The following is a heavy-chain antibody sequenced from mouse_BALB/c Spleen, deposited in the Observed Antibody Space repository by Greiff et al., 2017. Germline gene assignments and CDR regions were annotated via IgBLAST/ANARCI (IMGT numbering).Heavy chain of an antibody. D-gene: IGHD1-1*01. Sequence: EVQLQQSGPELVKPGASVKISCKASGYTFTDYNMHWVKQSHGKSLEWIGYIYPYNGGTGYNQKFKSKATLTVDNSSSTAYMELRSLTSEDSAVYYCARPYGSSYWYFDVWGAGTTVTVSS. CDR1: GYTFTDYN. V-gene: IGHV1S29*02. J-gene: IGHJ1*01. CDR3: ARPYGSSYWYFDV. CDR2: IYPYNGGT.